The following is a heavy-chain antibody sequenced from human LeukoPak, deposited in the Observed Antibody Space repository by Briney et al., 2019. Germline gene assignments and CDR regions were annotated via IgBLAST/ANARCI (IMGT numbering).Heavy chain of an antibody. CDR1: GYTFTGYY. D-gene: IGHD4-17*01. Sequence: ASAKVSCKASGYTFTGYYMHWVRQAPGQGLEWMGWINPNSGGTNYAQKFQGRVTMTGDTSISTAYMELSRLRSDDTAVYYCARYGDYDSLNWFDPWGQGTLVTVSS. J-gene: IGHJ5*02. CDR3: ARYGDYDSLNWFDP. CDR2: INPNSGGT. V-gene: IGHV1-2*02.